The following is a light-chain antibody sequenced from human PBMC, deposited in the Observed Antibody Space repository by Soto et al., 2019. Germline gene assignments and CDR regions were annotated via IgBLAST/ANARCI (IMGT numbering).Light chain of an antibody. CDR2: RTS. Sequence: EIVLTQSPGTLSLSPGERATLSCRASQSINDNLAWYQQKPGQAPRLLMFRTSTRATGFPARFSAGGSGTDFTLTISSLEPEDFAVYYCHQRNNWPPTFGGGTKVDIK. CDR3: HQRNNWPPT. CDR1: QSINDN. J-gene: IGKJ4*01. V-gene: IGKV3-11*01.